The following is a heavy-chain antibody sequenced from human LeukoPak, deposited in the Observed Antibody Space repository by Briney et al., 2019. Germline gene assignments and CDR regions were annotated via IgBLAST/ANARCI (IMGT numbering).Heavy chain of an antibody. V-gene: IGHV1-2*02. CDR3: ARGSGLWETYYYDSSGYYLPKTKKPEYYFDY. D-gene: IGHD3-22*01. CDR1: GYTFTCYY. J-gene: IGHJ4*02. Sequence: ASVKVSCKASGYTFTCYYMHWVRQAPGQGLERMGWINPNSGGTNYEQKFQGRVTMTRDTSISTAYMELSRLRSDDTAVYYCARGSGLWETYYYDSSGYYLPKTKKPEYYFDYWGREPWSPSPQ. CDR2: INPNSGGT.